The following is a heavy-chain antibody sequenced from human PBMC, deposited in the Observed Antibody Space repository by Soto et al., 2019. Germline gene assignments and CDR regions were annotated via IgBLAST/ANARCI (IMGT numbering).Heavy chain of an antibody. CDR2: IYYSGST. V-gene: IGHV4-59*01. CDR3: ARGVAGYYYGMDV. CDR1: GGSISSYY. D-gene: IGHD2-15*01. Sequence: SETLSLTCTVSGGSISSYYCIWSRQPPGKGLEWIGYIYYSGSTNYNPSLKSRVTISVDTSKNQFSLKLSSVTAADTAVYYCARGVAGYYYGMDVWGQGTTVTVSS. J-gene: IGHJ6*02.